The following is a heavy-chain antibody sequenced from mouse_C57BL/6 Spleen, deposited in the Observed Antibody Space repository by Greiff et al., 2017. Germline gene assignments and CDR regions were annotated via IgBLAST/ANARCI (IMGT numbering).Heavy chain of an antibody. Sequence: QVQLQQPGAELVRPGSSVKLSCKASGYTFTSYWMHWVKQRPIQGLEWIGNIDPSDSETHYNQKFKDKATLTVDKSSSTAYMQLSSLTSADSAVYYCSRGFFSDYDSWFAYWGQGTLVTVSA. CDR1: GYTFTSYW. J-gene: IGHJ3*01. D-gene: IGHD2-4*01. CDR2: IDPSDSET. V-gene: IGHV1-52*01. CDR3: SRGFFSDYDSWFAY.